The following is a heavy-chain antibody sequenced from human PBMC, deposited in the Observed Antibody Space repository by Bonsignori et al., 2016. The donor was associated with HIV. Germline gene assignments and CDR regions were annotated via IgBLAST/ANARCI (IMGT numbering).Heavy chain of an antibody. V-gene: IGHV3-21*01. CDR3: AREKYSGSYLTDY. D-gene: IGHD1-26*01. Sequence: VRQMPGKGLEWVSSISSGSSYIYYADSVKGRFTISRDNAKNSVYLQMNSLRAEDTAVYYCAREKYSGSYLTDYWGQGTLVTVSS. CDR2: ISSGSSYI. J-gene: IGHJ4*02.